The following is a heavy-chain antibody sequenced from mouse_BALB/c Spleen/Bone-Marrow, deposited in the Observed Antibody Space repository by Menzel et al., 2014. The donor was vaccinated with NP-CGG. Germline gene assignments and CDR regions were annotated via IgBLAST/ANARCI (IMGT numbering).Heavy chain of an antibody. CDR1: GYTFTNYW. CDR2: VYPGRGSI. CDR3: ARRLRGYYAMDY. J-gene: IGHJ4*01. Sequence: LQQPGSELVRPGASVKLSCKASGYTFTNYWIHWVKRRPGQGLEWIGNVYPGRGSINSDEKFKTKATLTVDTSSSTAYMHLNSLTSEDSAVYYCARRLRGYYAMDYWGQGTSVTVSS. D-gene: IGHD1-3*01. V-gene: IGHV1S22*01.